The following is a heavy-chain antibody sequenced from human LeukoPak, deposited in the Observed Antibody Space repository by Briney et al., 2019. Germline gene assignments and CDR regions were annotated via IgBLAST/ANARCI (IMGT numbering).Heavy chain of an antibody. V-gene: IGHV4-30-4*01. D-gene: IGHD5/OR15-5a*01. CDR1: GGSISIDYY. CDR3: ARGRSNAFDV. Sequence: PSETLSLTCTVSGGSISIDYYWGWIRQTPGKGPGLEWIGYIFHSGNTNYNASLRSRATISVDTSKNEFSLQLISVTAADTAIYFCARGRSNAFDVWGPGTVVTVSS. CDR2: IFHSGNT. J-gene: IGHJ3*01.